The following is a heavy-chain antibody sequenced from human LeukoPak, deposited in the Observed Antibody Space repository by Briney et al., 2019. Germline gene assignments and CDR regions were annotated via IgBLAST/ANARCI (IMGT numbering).Heavy chain of an antibody. Sequence: GGSLRLSCAASGFAFSTSWMSWVRQAPGRGLEWVANIKQDGSDKYYVDSVKGRFTISRDNAKNSLYLQMNYLRAEDTAVYYCARFRDDYVWGSYTPPKDFDYWGLGSLVTVSS. CDR1: GFAFSTSW. J-gene: IGHJ4*02. CDR2: IKQDGSDK. D-gene: IGHD3-16*01. V-gene: IGHV3-7*01. CDR3: ARFRDDYVWGSYTPPKDFDY.